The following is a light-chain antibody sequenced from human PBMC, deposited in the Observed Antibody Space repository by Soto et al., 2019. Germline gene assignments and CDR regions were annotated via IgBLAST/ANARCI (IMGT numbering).Light chain of an antibody. V-gene: IGLV1-40*01. CDR1: SSNIGAGYD. J-gene: IGLJ1*01. Sequence: QSVLTQPPSVSGAPGQRVTISCTGSSSNIGAGYDVHWYHQLPGTAPKLLIYGNSNRPSGVPDRFSGSKSGTSASLAITGLQAEDEADYYCQSYESSMSGYVFRTGTKLTVL. CDR2: GNS. CDR3: QSYESSMSGYV.